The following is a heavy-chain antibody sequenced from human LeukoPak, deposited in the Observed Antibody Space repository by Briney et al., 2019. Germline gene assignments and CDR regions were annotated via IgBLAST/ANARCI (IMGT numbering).Heavy chain of an antibody. CDR3: AKDPYSSGWYYFDY. CDR2: ISSSSSTI. D-gene: IGHD6-19*01. CDR1: GFTFSNYN. V-gene: IGHV3-48*01. J-gene: IGHJ4*02. Sequence: GGSLRLSCAASGFTFSNYNMNWVRQAPGKGLEWVSYISSSSSTIYYADSVKGRFTISRDNAKNSLYLQMNSLRAEDTAVYYCAKDPYSSGWYYFDYWGQGTLVTVSS.